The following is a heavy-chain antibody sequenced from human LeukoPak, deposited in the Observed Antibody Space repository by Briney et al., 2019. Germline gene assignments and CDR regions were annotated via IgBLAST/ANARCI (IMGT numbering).Heavy chain of an antibody. V-gene: IGHV1-18*01. J-gene: IGHJ5*02. CDR3: ARDLGSSATSTNWFDP. Sequence: VASVEVSCXASGYTFTSYGISWVRLAPGQGLEWMGWISAYNGNTNYAQKLQGRVTMTTDTSTSTAYMELRSLRSDDTAVYYCARDLGSSATSTNWFDPWGQGTLVTVSS. D-gene: IGHD6-6*01. CDR1: GYTFTSYG. CDR2: ISAYNGNT.